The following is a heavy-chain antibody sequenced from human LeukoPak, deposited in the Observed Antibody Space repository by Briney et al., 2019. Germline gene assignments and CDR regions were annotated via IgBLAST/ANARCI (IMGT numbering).Heavy chain of an antibody. CDR3: VRDLRDRRGYSNYYMDV. V-gene: IGHV3-53*01. D-gene: IGHD3-10*01. CDR1: ERMVRNSY. J-gene: IGHJ6*03. Sequence: GGSLRLSCEGPERMVRNSYMSWVRQSPGRGLEWVSVIYSGGSTDYADYVKGRFTTSRDTSKNTLYLHMNDVRAEDTGIYYCVRDLRDRRGYSNYYMDVWGKGTTVIVSS. CDR2: IYSGGST.